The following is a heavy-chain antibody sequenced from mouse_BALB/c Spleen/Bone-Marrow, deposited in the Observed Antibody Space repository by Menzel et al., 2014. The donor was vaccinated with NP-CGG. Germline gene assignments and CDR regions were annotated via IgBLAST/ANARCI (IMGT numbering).Heavy chain of an antibody. Sequence: EVKLVESGPGLVKPSQSLSLTCTVTGYSITSDYAWNWIRQFPGNKLEWMGYISYSGSTSYNPSLKSRISITRDTSKNQFFLQLNSVTTEDTATYYCARWSYGSSRYYAMDYWGQGTSVTVSS. J-gene: IGHJ4*01. CDR1: GYSITSDYA. CDR2: ISYSGST. V-gene: IGHV3-2*02. CDR3: ARWSYGSSRYYAMDY. D-gene: IGHD1-1*01.